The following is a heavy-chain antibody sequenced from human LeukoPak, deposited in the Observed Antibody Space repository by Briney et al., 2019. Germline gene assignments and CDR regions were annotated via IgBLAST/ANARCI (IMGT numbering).Heavy chain of an antibody. Sequence: GGSLRLSCTASGFTFSNYGMHWVRQAPGKGLEWVTFMRYDGSDKYYADSVKGRFTISRDNAKNSLYLQMNSLRAEDTAVYYCAREHPIIAAPPGKYYMDVWGKGTTVTVSS. CDR2: MRYDGSDK. V-gene: IGHV3-30*02. J-gene: IGHJ6*03. CDR1: GFTFSNYG. CDR3: AREHPIIAAPPGKYYMDV. D-gene: IGHD6-6*01.